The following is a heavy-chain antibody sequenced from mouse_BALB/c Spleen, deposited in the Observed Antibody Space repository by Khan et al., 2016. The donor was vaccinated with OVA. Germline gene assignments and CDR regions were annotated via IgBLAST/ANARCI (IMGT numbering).Heavy chain of an antibody. CDR1: GFSLTTYG. V-gene: IGHV2-2*02. Sequence: QVQLQQSGPGLVRPSQSLSITCTVSGFSLTTYGVHWVRQSPGKGLEWLGVIWSGGSTDYSAVFISRLSISKDNSKSQVFFKMNSLQPNDTAIYYCARNYDYDEGLAYWGQGTLVTVSA. CDR2: IWSGGST. J-gene: IGHJ3*01. D-gene: IGHD2-4*01. CDR3: ARNYDYDEGLAY.